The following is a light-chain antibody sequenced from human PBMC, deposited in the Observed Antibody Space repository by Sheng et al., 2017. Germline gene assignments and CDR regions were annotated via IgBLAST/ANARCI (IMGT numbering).Light chain of an antibody. Sequence: QSVLTQPPSVSAAPGQKVTISCSGSSSNIGNNYVSWYQQLPGTAPKLLIYDDNKRPSGIPDRFSGSRSGTSATLGITGLQTGDEAKYSCATWDSSLSGGVFGGGTKLTVL. CDR1: SSNIGNNY. CDR2: DDN. J-gene: IGLJ3*02. V-gene: IGLV1-51*01. CDR3: ATWDSSLSGGV.